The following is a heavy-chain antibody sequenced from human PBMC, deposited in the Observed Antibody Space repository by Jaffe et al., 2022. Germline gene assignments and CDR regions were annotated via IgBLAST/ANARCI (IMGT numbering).Heavy chain of an antibody. Sequence: QVQLQQWGAGLLKPSETLSLTCAVYGGSFSGYYWSWIRQPPGKGLEWIGEINHSGSTNYNPSLKSRVTISVDTSKNQFSLKLSSVTAADTAVYYCARGTITMVRGVIRGSPKPAFDYWGQGTLVTVSS. CDR2: INHSGST. CDR1: GGSFSGYY. D-gene: IGHD3-10*01. CDR3: ARGTITMVRGVIRGSPKPAFDY. J-gene: IGHJ4*02. V-gene: IGHV4-34*01.